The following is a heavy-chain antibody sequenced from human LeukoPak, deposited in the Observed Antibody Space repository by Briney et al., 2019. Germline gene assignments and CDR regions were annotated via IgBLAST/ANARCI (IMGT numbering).Heavy chain of an antibody. CDR2: MNPNSGNT. CDR3: ARGGSYY. J-gene: IGHJ4*02. D-gene: IGHD1-26*01. V-gene: IGHV1-8*02. Sequence: GASVKVSCKASGYTFTSYGISWVRQAPGQGLEWMGWMNPNSGNTGYAQKFQGRVTMTRNTSISTAYMELSRLRSDDTAVYYCARGGSYYWGQGTLVTVSS. CDR1: GYTFTSYG.